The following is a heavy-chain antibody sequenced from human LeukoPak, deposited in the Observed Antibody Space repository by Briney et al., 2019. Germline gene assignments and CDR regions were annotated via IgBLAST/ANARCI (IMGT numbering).Heavy chain of an antibody. V-gene: IGHV4-4*09. Sequence: SETLSLTCSVSGGSISSDYWNWIRQPPGKGLEWLGYIYTSGNTDYNPSLKTRVTISVDTSKKQYSLKLRSETAADTAVYYCARAPSPMYSSSAPLDYWGQGNLVIVSS. CDR3: ARAPSPMYSSSAPLDY. D-gene: IGHD6-6*01. J-gene: IGHJ4*02. CDR1: GGSISSDY. CDR2: IYTSGNT.